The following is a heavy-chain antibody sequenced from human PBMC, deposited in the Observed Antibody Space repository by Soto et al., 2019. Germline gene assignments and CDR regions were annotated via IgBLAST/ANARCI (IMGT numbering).Heavy chain of an antibody. Sequence: ESGGGVVQPGRSLRLSCAASGFTFSSYAMHWVRQAPGKGLEWVAVISYDGSNKYYADSVKGRFTISRDNSKNTLYLQMNSLRAEDTAVYYCAIPESGYSYGFYFDYWGQGTLVTVSS. CDR3: AIPESGYSYGFYFDY. D-gene: IGHD5-18*01. V-gene: IGHV3-30-3*01. CDR1: GFTFSSYA. CDR2: ISYDGSNK. J-gene: IGHJ4*02.